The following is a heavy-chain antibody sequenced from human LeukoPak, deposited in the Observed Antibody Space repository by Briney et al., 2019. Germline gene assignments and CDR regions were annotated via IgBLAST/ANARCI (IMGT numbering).Heavy chain of an antibody. D-gene: IGHD6-13*01. CDR3: ARRTLYSSDY. CDR1: GYNFNTYW. V-gene: IGHV5-51*01. Sequence: GESLKISCKGSGYNFNTYWVAWVRQLPGKGLEWIGIIRPMNSDMRYSPSFQGLVTISADRSINTAYLQWSSLTASDTAMYYCARRTLYSSDYWGQGTLVTVSS. CDR2: IRPMNSDM. J-gene: IGHJ4*02.